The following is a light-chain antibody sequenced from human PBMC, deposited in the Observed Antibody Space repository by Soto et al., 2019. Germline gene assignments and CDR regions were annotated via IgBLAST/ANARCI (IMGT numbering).Light chain of an antibody. V-gene: IGKV3-20*01. Sequence: DMVLTQSAGTLSLSPGERATLSCRASQSVSSRFLAWYQQKPGQAPRLLMYGASSRATGVTDRFSGTGSGTEFTHTNGRLEPEDLAVYYCRQYGSSQYAFGLGTKVEIK. CDR2: GAS. CDR1: QSVSSRF. CDR3: RQYGSSQYA. J-gene: IGKJ2*01.